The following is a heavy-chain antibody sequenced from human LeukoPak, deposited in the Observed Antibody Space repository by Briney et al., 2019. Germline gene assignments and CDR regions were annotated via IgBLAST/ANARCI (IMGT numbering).Heavy chain of an antibody. Sequence: GGSLRLSCAASGFTVGSNYMSWVRQAPGKGLEWVSVIYSGGSTYYADSVKGRFTISRDNSKNTLYLQMNSLRAEDTAVYYCARDTQSGMAFDYWGQGTLVTVSS. CDR2: IYSGGST. V-gene: IGHV3-66*02. CDR1: GFTVGSNY. CDR3: ARDTQSGMAFDY. J-gene: IGHJ4*02. D-gene: IGHD3-10*01.